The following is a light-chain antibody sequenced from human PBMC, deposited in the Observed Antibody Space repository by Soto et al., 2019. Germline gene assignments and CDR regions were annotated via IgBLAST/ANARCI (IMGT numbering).Light chain of an antibody. CDR1: QFISTW. J-gene: IGKJ2*01. CDR3: QQANSFPYT. V-gene: IGKV1-12*01. Sequence: DIQMTQSPSSVSASVGGRVTITCRASQFISTWLAWYQQKPGKAPNLLIYGASTLHSGVPSRFSGSASGTNFTLTISSLQPEDFATYYCQQANSFPYTFGQGTKLDIK. CDR2: GAS.